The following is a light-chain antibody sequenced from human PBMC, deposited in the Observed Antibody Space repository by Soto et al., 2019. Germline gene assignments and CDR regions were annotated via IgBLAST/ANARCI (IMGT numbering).Light chain of an antibody. CDR3: QKYYSAPPT. V-gene: IGKV1-27*01. CDR2: AAS. Sequence: DIQMTQSPSSLSASVGDRVTMTCRASQGISNYLAWYQQKPGKVPKLLIYAASTLQSGVPSRFSGSGSGTDFALTISSLQPEDVATYYCQKYYSAPPTFGQGTKLEIK. CDR1: QGISNY. J-gene: IGKJ2*01.